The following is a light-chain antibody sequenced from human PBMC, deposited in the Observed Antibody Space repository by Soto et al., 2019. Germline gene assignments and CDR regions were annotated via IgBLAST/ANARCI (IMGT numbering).Light chain of an antibody. V-gene: IGKV3-15*01. Sequence: EIVMTQSPGTLSVSPGERGTLSCSASQSVRSNLAWYQQKPGQAHRLLIYGAYNRATGIPARFSGSGSGTEFTLTISRLKSEDFAVYYCQQYTNWPPITFGQGTRLELK. J-gene: IGKJ5*01. CDR1: QSVRSN. CDR3: QQYTNWPPIT. CDR2: GAY.